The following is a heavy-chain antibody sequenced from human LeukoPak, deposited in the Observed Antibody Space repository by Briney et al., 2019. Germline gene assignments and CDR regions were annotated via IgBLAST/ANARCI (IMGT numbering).Heavy chain of an antibody. CDR2: ISGSGGST. J-gene: IGHJ4*02. D-gene: IGHD3-22*01. V-gene: IGHV3-23*01. Sequence: GGSLRLSCAASGFTFSSYAMSWVRQAPGKGLEWVSAISGSGGSTYYADSVKGRFTISRDNSMNTLYLQMNSLRAEDTAVYYCAKAPYYYDSSGYYDYWGQGTLVTVSS. CDR1: GFTFSSYA. CDR3: AKAPYYYDSSGYYDY.